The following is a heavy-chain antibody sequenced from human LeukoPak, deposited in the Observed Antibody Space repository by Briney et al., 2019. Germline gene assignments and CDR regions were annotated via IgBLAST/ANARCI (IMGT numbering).Heavy chain of an antibody. D-gene: IGHD2-2*03. CDR3: ARDQETLSAMDY. Sequence: GGSLRLSCVASGFSFRSYVMHWVRQAPGKGLEWVAVISSDGRDKFYTDSVRGRFTISRDNSRNTVYLRVSSVRAEDTAVYYCARDQETLSAMDYWGLGTLVTVTS. CDR1: GFSFRSYV. V-gene: IGHV3-30*04. J-gene: IGHJ4*02. CDR2: ISSDGRDK.